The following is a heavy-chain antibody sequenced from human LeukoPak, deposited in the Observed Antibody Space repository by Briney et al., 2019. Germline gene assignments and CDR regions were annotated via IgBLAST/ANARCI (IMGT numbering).Heavy chain of an antibody. J-gene: IGHJ4*02. CDR1: GFTFSSYG. CDR2: ISGSGGST. D-gene: IGHD6-19*01. CDR3: AKFPSRIAVAGSGY. V-gene: IGHV3-23*01. Sequence: GGTLRLSCAASGFTFSSYGMSWVRQAPGKGLEWVSAISGSGGSTYYADSVKGRFTISRDNSKNTLYLQMNSLRAEDTAVYYCAKFPSRIAVAGSGYWGQRTLVTVSS.